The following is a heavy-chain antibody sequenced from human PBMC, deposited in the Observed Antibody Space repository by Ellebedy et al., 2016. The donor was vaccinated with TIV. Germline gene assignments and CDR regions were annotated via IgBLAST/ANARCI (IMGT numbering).Heavy chain of an antibody. CDR3: ASGPGSIWHDY. J-gene: IGHJ4*02. D-gene: IGHD4-11*01. V-gene: IGHV4-30-4*01. Sequence: SETLSLXXTVSGGSISSGDYYWSWIRQPPGKGLEWIGYIYYSGNTYYNPSLKSRVTISVDTSKNHFSLRLSSVTAADTAVYYCASGPGSIWHDYWGQGTLVTVSS. CDR2: IYYSGNT. CDR1: GGSISSGDYY.